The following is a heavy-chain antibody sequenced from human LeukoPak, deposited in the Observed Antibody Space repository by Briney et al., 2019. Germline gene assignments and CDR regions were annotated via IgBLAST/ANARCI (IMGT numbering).Heavy chain of an antibody. Sequence: GESLKISCKGSGYSFTSYGISWVRQAPGQGLEWMGWISAYNGNTNYAQKLQGRVTMTTDTSTSTAYMELRSLRSDDTAVYYCARDRGYYYDSSGYYRPNHYFDYWGQGTLVTVSS. CDR1: GYSFTSYG. J-gene: IGHJ4*02. D-gene: IGHD3-22*01. CDR2: ISAYNGNT. CDR3: ARDRGYYYDSSGYYRPNHYFDY. V-gene: IGHV1-18*01.